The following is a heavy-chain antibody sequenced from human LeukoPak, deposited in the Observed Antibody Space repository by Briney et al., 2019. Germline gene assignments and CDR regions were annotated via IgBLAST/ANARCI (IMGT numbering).Heavy chain of an antibody. D-gene: IGHD6-19*01. CDR3: AKILQWLVRNRAFDY. CDR2: ISGSDRTT. V-gene: IGHV3-23*01. J-gene: IGHJ4*02. Sequence: GGSLRLSCAASGFTFSNYAMSWVRQAPGEGLEWVSGISGSDRTTYYADSVKGRFTISRDNFRNTLYLQMNSLRAEDTAVYYCAKILQWLVRNRAFDYWGQGTLVTVSS. CDR1: GFTFSNYA.